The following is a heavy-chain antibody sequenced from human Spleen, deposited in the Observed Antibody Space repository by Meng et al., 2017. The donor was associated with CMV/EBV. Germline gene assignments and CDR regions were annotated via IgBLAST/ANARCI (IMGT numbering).Heavy chain of an antibody. CDR3: ARAGLGDLLDY. J-gene: IGHJ4*02. CDR1: GFTFSDYY. CDR2: ISSSGSTI. V-gene: IGHV3-11*04. Sequence: GESLKISCAASGFTFSDYYMSWIRQAPGKGLEWVSYISSSGSTIYYADSVKGRFTISRDNAKNSLYLQMNNPRVEDTAVYYCARAGLGDLLDYWGQGTLVT. D-gene: IGHD2-21*02.